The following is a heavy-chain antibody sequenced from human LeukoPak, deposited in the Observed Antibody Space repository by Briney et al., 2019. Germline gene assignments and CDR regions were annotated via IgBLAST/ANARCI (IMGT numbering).Heavy chain of an antibody. Sequence: GGTLRLSCAASGFSVTGNYMTWVRLAPGKGLEWVSTIYSGGTTFYTDSVRGRFTISRDNSKNTLYLQMNSLRAEDAAIYYCARVLYYYASVSYNYYMDVWGKGTTVTISS. D-gene: IGHD3-10*01. V-gene: IGHV3-53*01. CDR3: ARVLYYYASVSYNYYMDV. CDR2: IYSGGTT. CDR1: GFSVTGNY. J-gene: IGHJ6*03.